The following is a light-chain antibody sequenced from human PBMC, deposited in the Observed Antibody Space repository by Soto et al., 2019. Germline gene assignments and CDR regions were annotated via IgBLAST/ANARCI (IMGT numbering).Light chain of an antibody. CDR3: QQTNTFPYT. CDR2: TAS. CDR1: QRVSSW. V-gene: IGKV1-12*01. J-gene: IGKJ2*01. Sequence: DVQMTQSPSSVSASVGDRVTITCRASQRVSSWLAWYQQKPGKAPRLLIYTASSLQSGVPSRFSGSGSGTDFTLTISSLQPEDCATYYCQQTNTFPYTFGQGTKLEIK.